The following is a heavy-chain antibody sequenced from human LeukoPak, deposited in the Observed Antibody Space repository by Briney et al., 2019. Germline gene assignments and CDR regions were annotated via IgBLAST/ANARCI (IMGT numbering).Heavy chain of an antibody. J-gene: IGHJ4*02. Sequence: PGGSLRLSCAASGFTFSGSAMHWVRQASGKGLEWVGRIRSKANSYATAYAASVKGRLTISRDDSKNTAYLQMNSLKTEDTAVYYCTRTPRGYGSGSYDYWGQGTLVTVSS. CDR1: GFTFSGSA. CDR3: TRTPRGYGSGSYDY. V-gene: IGHV3-73*01. CDR2: IRSKANSYAT. D-gene: IGHD3-10*01.